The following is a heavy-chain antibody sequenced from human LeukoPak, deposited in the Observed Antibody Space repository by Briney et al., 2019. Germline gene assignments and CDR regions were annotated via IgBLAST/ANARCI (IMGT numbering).Heavy chain of an antibody. J-gene: IGHJ3*02. Sequence: GESLKISCKGSGYSFTSYWIGWVRQMPGKGLEWMGIIYPGDSDTRYSPSFQGQVTISADKSISTAYLQWSSLKASDTAMYYCARHNTPTAMATDDAFDIWGQGTMVTVSS. CDR1: GYSFTSYW. V-gene: IGHV5-51*01. CDR2: IYPGDSDT. D-gene: IGHD5-18*01. CDR3: ARHNTPTAMATDDAFDI.